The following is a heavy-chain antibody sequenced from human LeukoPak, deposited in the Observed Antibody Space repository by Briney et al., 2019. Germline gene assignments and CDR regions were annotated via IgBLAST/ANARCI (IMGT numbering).Heavy chain of an antibody. V-gene: IGHV4-39*07. CDR2: INHSGST. D-gene: IGHD6-19*01. CDR3: AQTSQGEQWLVLYNY. Sequence: SETLSLTCTVSGGSISSGSYYWSWIRQPPGKGLEWIGEINHSGSTNYNPSLKSRVTISVDTSKNQFSLKLSSVTAADTAVYYCAQTSQGEQWLVLYNYWGQGTLVTVSS. CDR1: GGSISSGSYY. J-gene: IGHJ4*02.